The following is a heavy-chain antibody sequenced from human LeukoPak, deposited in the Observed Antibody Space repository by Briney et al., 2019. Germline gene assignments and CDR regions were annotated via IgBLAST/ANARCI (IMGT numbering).Heavy chain of an antibody. CDR2: IYYSGST. D-gene: IGHD6-6*01. V-gene: IGHV4-39*01. J-gene: IGHJ4*02. CDR1: GGSISSSSYY. CDR3: ARTPIGQRAARHFDY. Sequence: SETLSLTCTVSGGSISSSSYYWGWIRQPPGKGLEWIGSIYYSGSTYYNPSLKSRVTISVDTSKNQFSLKLSSVTAADTAVYYCARTPIGQRAARHFDYWGQGTLVTVSS.